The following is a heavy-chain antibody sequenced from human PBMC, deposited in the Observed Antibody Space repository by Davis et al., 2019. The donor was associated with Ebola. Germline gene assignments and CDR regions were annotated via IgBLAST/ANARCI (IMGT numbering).Heavy chain of an antibody. V-gene: IGHV3-30*19. Sequence: GESLKISCAASGFTFSSYGMHWVRQAPGKGLEWVAVISYDGSNKYYADSVKGRFTISRDNSKNTLYLQMNSLRAEDTAVYYCARDFGTMIVVVEYYFDYWGQGTLVTVSS. D-gene: IGHD3-22*01. CDR1: GFTFSSYG. J-gene: IGHJ4*02. CDR3: ARDFGTMIVVVEYYFDY. CDR2: ISYDGSNK.